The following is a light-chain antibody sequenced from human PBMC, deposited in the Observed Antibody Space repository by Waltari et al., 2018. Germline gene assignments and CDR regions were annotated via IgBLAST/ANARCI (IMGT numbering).Light chain of an antibody. CDR2: VNSDGSH. V-gene: IGLV4-69*01. CDR1: TGHRSTV. J-gene: IGLJ3*02. CDR3: QTGGHGTWV. Sequence: QLVLTQSPSASASLGASVKLTCPLSTGHRSTVIAWLQQQPEKGPRYLMKVNSDGSHSKGDKIPDRFSGSSSGTEHYLTISSLQSEDEADYYCQTGGHGTWVFGGGTKLTVL.